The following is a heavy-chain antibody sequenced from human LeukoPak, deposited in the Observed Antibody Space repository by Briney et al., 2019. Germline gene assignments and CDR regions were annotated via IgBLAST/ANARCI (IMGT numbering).Heavy chain of an antibody. CDR1: GFTFSSYA. CDR2: ISYDGSNK. V-gene: IGHV3-30*01. D-gene: IGHD3-3*01. J-gene: IGHJ4*02. CDR3: ARGTVLRFLEWLLYKDY. Sequence: GGSLRLSCAASGFTFSSYAMHWVRQAPGKGLEWVAVISYDGSNKYYADSVKGRFTISRDNSKNTLYLQMNSLRAEDTAVYYCARGTVLRFLEWLLYKDYWGQGTLVTVSS.